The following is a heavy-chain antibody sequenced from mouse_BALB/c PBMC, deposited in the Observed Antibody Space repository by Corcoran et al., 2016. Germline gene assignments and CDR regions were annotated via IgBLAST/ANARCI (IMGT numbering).Heavy chain of an antibody. CDR2: IFPGSGNT. CDR1: GYSFTSYY. CDR3: ARYYRYAMDY. J-gene: IGHJ4*01. Sequence: QVHLQQSGPELVKPGAAGKISCKASGYSFTSYYIHWVKQRPGQGLEGIGWIFPGSGNTKYNEKFKGKATLTADTSSSTAYMQLSSLTSEDSAVYFCARYYRYAMDYWGQGTSVTVSS. D-gene: IGHD2-14*01. V-gene: IGHV1-66*01.